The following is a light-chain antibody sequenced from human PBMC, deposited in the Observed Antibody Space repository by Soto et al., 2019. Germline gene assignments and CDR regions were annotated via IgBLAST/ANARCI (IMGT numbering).Light chain of an antibody. CDR3: HHYDNLPL. V-gene: IGKV3D-15*02. J-gene: IGKJ1*01. CDR2: GAS. Sequence: VMTQIPATLSVPPGERATLSCSASQGFRSNLALYQQKPGQAPRLLIYGASTRATSIPARFSGSGSGTDFTLTISSLQPDDFAVYCCHHYDNLPLFGQGTKVDIK. CDR1: QGFRSN.